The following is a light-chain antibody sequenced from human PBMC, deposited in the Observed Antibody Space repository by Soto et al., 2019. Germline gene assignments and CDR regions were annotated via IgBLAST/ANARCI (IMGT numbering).Light chain of an antibody. CDR2: LGS. Sequence: DIVMTQSPLSLPVTPGEPASISCRSSQSLLHSNGYNYLDWYLQKPGQSPQLLIYLGSNRASGEPDGFNSSGSCTDFTLKISRVEAEDVGVYYCMHALLPPPGTFGQGTKLEIQ. J-gene: IGKJ2*02. V-gene: IGKV2-28*01. CDR1: QSLLHSNGYNY. CDR3: MHALLPPPGT.